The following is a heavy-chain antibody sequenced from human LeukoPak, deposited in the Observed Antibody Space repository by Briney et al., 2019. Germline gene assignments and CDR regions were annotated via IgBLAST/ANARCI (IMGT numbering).Heavy chain of an antibody. CDR3: ERDYGA. D-gene: IGHD4/OR15-4a*01. CDR1: GFTFSRYW. CDR2: INSDGSAT. J-gene: IGHJ5*02. Sequence: PGGSLRLSCEASGFTFSRYWMHWVGQAPAKGLMWVSRINSDGSATTYADFVKGRFTISRDNAKNTVYLQMNSLRVDDTAIYYCERDYGAWGQGTLVTVSP. V-gene: IGHV3-74*03.